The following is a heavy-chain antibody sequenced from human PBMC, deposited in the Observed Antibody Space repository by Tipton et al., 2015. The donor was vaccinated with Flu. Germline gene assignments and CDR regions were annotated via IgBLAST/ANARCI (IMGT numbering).Heavy chain of an antibody. V-gene: IGHV4-34*01. CDR2: INHSGST. CDR3: ARDYGNYGNGMDV. J-gene: IGHJ6*02. D-gene: IGHD4-11*01. Sequence: TLSLTCAVYGGSFSGYYWSWIRQPPGKGLEWIGEINHSGSTNYNPSLKSRVTISVDTSKNQFSLKLSSVTAADTAVYYCARDYGNYGNGMDVWGQGTTVTVSS. CDR1: GGSFSGYY.